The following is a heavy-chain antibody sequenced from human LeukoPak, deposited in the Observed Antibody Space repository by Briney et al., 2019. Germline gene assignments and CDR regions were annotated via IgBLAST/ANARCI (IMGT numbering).Heavy chain of an antibody. V-gene: IGHV4-39*01. CDR1: GGSISSSSYY. CDR3: ARSFGSWFGELTLDY. Sequence: SETLSLTCTVSGGSISSSSYYWGWIRQPPGKGLEWIGSIYYSGSTYYNPSLKSRVTISVDTSKNQFSLKLSSVTAADTAVYYCARSFGSWFGELTLDYWGQGTLVTVSS. J-gene: IGHJ4*02. CDR2: IYYSGST. D-gene: IGHD3-10*01.